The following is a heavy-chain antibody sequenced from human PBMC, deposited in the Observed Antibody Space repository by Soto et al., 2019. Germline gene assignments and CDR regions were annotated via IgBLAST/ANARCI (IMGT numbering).Heavy chain of an antibody. Sequence: KTSETLSLTCTVSGGSISSSSYYWGWIRQPPGKGLEWIGSIYYSGSTYYNPSLKSRVTISVDTSKNQFSLKLSSVTAADTAVYYCARVQKARGYNVCYFDYWGQGTLVTVSS. D-gene: IGHD5-12*01. V-gene: IGHV4-39*01. CDR1: GGSISSSSYY. J-gene: IGHJ4*03. CDR2: IYYSGST. CDR3: ARVQKARGYNVCYFDY.